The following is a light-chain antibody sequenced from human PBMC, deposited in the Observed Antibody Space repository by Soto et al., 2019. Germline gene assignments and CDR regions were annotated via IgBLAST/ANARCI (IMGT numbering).Light chain of an antibody. CDR1: SSDVGAYDY. J-gene: IGLJ1*01. CDR3: SSYTSSSTRV. CDR2: EDS. Sequence: QSALTQPASVSGSPGQSITISCTGTSSDVGAYDYVSWYQQHPDKAQKLMIYEDSNRHSGVSNRISGSKTVNTATLTIFGLQAEDEADYYCSSYTSSSTRVFGTGTKVTVL. V-gene: IGLV2-14*03.